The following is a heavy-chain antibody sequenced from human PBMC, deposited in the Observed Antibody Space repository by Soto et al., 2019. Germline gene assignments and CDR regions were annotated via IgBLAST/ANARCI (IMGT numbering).Heavy chain of an antibody. D-gene: IGHD6-13*01. J-gene: IGHJ4*02. Sequence: PGGSLRLSCVVSGFTFSSYSMNWVRQAPGKGLEWVSVITSSSNFIDYADSVKGRFTISRDNAKNTLSLQMNSLRAEDTAVYYCARARSGYGVTWYGGYFDFWGQGTLVTV. CDR3: ARARSGYGVTWYGGYFDF. CDR1: GFTFSSYS. CDR2: ITSSSNFI. V-gene: IGHV3-21*06.